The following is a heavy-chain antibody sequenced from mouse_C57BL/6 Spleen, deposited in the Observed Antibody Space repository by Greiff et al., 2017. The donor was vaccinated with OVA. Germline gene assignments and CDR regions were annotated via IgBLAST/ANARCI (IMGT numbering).Heavy chain of an antibody. D-gene: IGHD2-4*01. CDR3: ANIYDDYDEDYFDY. CDR1: GYTFPSYW. Sequence: QVQLKESGAELANPGASVKLSCKASGYTFPSYWMHWVKQRPGQGLEWIGYLHPSSGYTKYNQKFKDKATLTADKSSSTAYMQLSSLTYEDSAVYDCANIYDDYDEDYFDYWGQGTTLTVSA. J-gene: IGHJ2*01. CDR2: LHPSSGYT. V-gene: IGHV1-7*01.